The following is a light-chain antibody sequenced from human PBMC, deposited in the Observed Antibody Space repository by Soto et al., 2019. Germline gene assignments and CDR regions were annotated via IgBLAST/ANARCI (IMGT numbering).Light chain of an antibody. Sequence: QSALTQPASVSGSPGQSISISCTGRSSDVSGYNYVSWYQHHPGKAPKLIIYDVGNRPSGVSNRFSGSKSGNTASLTISGLRAEDEADYYCSSYTSSSTYVFGTGTKLTVL. CDR2: DVG. CDR1: SSDVSGYNY. CDR3: SSYTSSSTYV. J-gene: IGLJ1*01. V-gene: IGLV2-14*03.